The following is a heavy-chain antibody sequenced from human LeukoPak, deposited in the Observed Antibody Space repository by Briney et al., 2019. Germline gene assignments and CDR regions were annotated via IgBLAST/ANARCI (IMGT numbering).Heavy chain of an antibody. D-gene: IGHD2-15*01. CDR1: EFIVSINY. CDR2: IYSRGDT. V-gene: IGHV3-53*01. CDR3: ARSGLNRFDY. Sequence: GVSLRLSCAASEFIVSINYMTWVRQAPGKGLEWVSLIYSRGDTKCADSVKGRFTISRDNSKNTLYLQMNRLRAEDTAVYYCARSGLNRFDYWGQGTLATVSS. J-gene: IGHJ4*02.